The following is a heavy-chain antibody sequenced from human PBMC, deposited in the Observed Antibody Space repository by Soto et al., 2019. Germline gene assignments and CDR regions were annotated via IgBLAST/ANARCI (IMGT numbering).Heavy chain of an antibody. V-gene: IGHV1-18*01. CDR2: ISAYNGNK. Sequence: QVQLVQYGAEVKKPGASVKVSCKASGYTFTSYGISWVRHAPGQGLEWMGWISAYNGNKKYAQKLQGRVSMTADTSTSTDYMELRSLRSDDTAVYYCARDLGQQLFDYWGQGTLVTVSS. D-gene: IGHD6-13*01. CDR3: ARDLGQQLFDY. J-gene: IGHJ4*02. CDR1: GYTFTSYG.